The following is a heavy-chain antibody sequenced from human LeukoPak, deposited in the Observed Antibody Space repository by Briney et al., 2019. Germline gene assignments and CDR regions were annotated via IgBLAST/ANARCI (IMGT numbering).Heavy chain of an antibody. Sequence: SETLSLTCTVSGDSISSSGYYWGWIRQPPGKGLEWIGSISYSGSTYYNPSLKSRVTISVDTSKNQFSLKLSSVTAADTAVYYCARVVIHDYVWGSYLYLSYFDYWGQGTLVTVSS. CDR2: ISYSGST. J-gene: IGHJ4*02. V-gene: IGHV4-39*07. CDR3: ARVVIHDYVWGSYLYLSYFDY. CDR1: GDSISSSGYY. D-gene: IGHD3-16*02.